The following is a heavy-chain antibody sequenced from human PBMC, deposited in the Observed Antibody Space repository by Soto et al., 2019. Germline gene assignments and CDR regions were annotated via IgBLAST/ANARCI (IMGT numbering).Heavy chain of an antibody. CDR2: IYYSGST. Sequence: PSETLSLTCTVSGGSISSSSYYWGWIRQPPGKGLEWIGSIYYSGSTYYNPSLKSRVTISVDTSKNQFSLKLSSVTAADTAVYYCARAVLVPAAFPDYYGMDVWGQGTTVTVSS. CDR1: GGSISSSSYY. CDR3: ARAVLVPAAFPDYYGMDV. J-gene: IGHJ6*02. D-gene: IGHD2-2*01. V-gene: IGHV4-39*07.